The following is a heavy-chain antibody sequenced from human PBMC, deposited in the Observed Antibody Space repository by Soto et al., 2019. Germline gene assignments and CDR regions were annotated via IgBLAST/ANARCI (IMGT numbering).Heavy chain of an antibody. CDR3: ATRGGENY. CDR2: ISARGENT. CDR1: GFTFNIYA. Sequence: PGGSLRLSCAVSGFTFNIYAMSWVRQAPGKGMQWVSAISARGENTYYADSVKGRFIISRDNSQNMLYLQMSGLTAEDTAVYYCATRGGENYWGQGTLVTVSS. J-gene: IGHJ4*02. D-gene: IGHD2-21*01. V-gene: IGHV3-23*01.